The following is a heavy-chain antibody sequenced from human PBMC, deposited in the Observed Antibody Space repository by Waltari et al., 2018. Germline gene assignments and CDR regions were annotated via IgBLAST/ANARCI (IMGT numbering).Heavy chain of an antibody. CDR2: INPNSGGT. CDR3: ARAPVYTSGWYYFNY. V-gene: IGHV1-2*02. CDR1: ENTFTDYH. Sequence: QVHLVQSGAEVKKPGASVTVSCKASENTFTDYHIHWVRQAPGQGLEWMGWINPNSGGTNFAQKFQGRVSMTRDTSITTAHLELSRLRSDDTAFYYCARAPVYTSGWYYFNYWGQGSLVTVSS. J-gene: IGHJ4*02. D-gene: IGHD6-19*01.